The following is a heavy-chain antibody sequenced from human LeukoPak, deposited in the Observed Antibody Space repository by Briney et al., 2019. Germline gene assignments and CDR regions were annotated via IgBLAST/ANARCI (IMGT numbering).Heavy chain of an antibody. Sequence: SETLSLTCTVSGGSISSYYWSWIRQPPGKGLEWIGYIYHSGSTYYNASLKSRVTISVDRSKNQFSLKLSSVTAADTAVYYCARVEMATITFFDYWGQGTLVTVSS. D-gene: IGHD5-24*01. CDR2: IYHSGST. CDR3: ARVEMATITFFDY. CDR1: GGSISSYY. V-gene: IGHV4-59*12. J-gene: IGHJ4*02.